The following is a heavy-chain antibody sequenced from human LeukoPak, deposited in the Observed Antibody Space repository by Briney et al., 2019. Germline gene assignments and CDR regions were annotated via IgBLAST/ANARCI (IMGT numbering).Heavy chain of an antibody. D-gene: IGHD3-10*01. Sequence: PGGSLRLSCAASGFRFNTYWMSWVRQAPGKGLEWVAAISGSGGSTYYADSVKGRFTISRDNSKNTLYLQMNSLRAEDTAVYYCAKDRWWRQSGSYYPYWGQGTLVTVSS. V-gene: IGHV3-23*01. CDR1: GFRFNTYW. CDR2: ISGSGGST. CDR3: AKDRWWRQSGSYYPY. J-gene: IGHJ4*02.